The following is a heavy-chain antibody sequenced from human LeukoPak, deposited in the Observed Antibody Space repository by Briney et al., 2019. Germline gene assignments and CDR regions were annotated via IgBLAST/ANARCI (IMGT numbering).Heavy chain of an antibody. D-gene: IGHD2-2*01. CDR3: ATGGPCSSTSCRTNWFDP. V-gene: IGHV1-24*01. CDR1: GYTLTELS. J-gene: IGHJ5*02. CDR2: FDPDDGET. Sequence: ASVKVSCKVSGYTLTELSMHWVRQAPGKGLEWMGGFDPDDGETIYAQKFQGRVTMTEDTSTDTAYMELSSLRSEDTAVYYCATGGPCSSTSCRTNWFDPWGQGTLVTVSS.